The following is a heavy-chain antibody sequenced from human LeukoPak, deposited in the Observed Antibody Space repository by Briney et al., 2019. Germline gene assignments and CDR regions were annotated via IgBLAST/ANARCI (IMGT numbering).Heavy chain of an antibody. J-gene: IGHJ2*01. CDR2: ISWTTGNI. V-gene: IGHV3-9*01. CDR3: AKGGAAVDNYWYFDL. CDR1: GLTFDDYA. Sequence: GGSLRLSCAASGLTFDDYAMHWVRQAPVKGLEWVSGISWTTGNIAYADSVKGRFTISRDNAKNSLYLQMNTLRAEDTALYYCAKGGAAVDNYWYFDLWGRGTLVTVTS. D-gene: IGHD6-13*01.